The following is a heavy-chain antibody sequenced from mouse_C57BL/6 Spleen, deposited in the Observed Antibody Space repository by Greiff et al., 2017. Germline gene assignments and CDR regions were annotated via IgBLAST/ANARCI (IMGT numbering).Heavy chain of an antibody. D-gene: IGHD1-1*01. V-gene: IGHV1-80*01. CDR3: ARESDYYGSSLDY. J-gene: IGHJ2*01. CDR1: GYAFSSSW. CDR2: IYPGDGDT. Sequence: VQLKESGPELVKPGASVKISCKASGYAFSSSWMTWVKQRPGKGLEWIGQIYPGDGDTTYNGKFKGKATLTAAKSSSTAYMQLSSLTSEDSAVYFCARESDYYGSSLDYWGQGTTLTVSS.